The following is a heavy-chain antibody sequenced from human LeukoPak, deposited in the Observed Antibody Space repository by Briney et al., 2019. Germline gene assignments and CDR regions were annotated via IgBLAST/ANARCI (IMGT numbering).Heavy chain of an antibody. V-gene: IGHV1-2*02. CDR2: INPNSGGT. J-gene: IGHJ4*02. CDR1: GYTFTGYY. Sequence: ASVKVSCKASGYTFTGYYMHWVRHAPGQGLEWMGWINPNSGGTNYAQKFQGRVTMTRDTSISTAYMELSRLRSDDTAVYYCARLAGRGYSYGYDYWGQGTLVTVSS. D-gene: IGHD5-18*01. CDR3: ARLAGRGYSYGYDY.